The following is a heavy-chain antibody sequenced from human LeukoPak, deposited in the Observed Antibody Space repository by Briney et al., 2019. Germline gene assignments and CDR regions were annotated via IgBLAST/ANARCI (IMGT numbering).Heavy chain of an antibody. CDR2: ISGSGDDT. V-gene: IGHV3-11*06. J-gene: IGHJ4*02. D-gene: IGHD1-1*01. Sequence: KSGGSLRLSCAASGFTFTDSYMTWVRQAPGKGLEWLSYISGSGDDTNYADSVRGRFTISRGNAKNSLYLQMNSLRVEDTAVYYCARDPRTVRIWGQGTLVTVSS. CDR1: GFTFTDSY. CDR3: ARDPRTVRI.